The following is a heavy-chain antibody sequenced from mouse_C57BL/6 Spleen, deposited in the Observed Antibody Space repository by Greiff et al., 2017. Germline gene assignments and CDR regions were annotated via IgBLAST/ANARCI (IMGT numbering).Heavy chain of an antibody. D-gene: IGHD6-1*01. J-gene: IGHJ2*01. Sequence: EVQLVESGAGLVQPGGSLSLSCAASGFTFTDYYMSWVRQPPGKALEWLGFIRNKANGYTTESSASVKGRFTISRDNSQIILYLQMNALSADDSATYYWARISSLCYFDYWGQGTTLTVSS. CDR3: ARISSLCYFDY. CDR1: GFTFTDYY. CDR2: IRNKANGYTT. V-gene: IGHV7-3*01.